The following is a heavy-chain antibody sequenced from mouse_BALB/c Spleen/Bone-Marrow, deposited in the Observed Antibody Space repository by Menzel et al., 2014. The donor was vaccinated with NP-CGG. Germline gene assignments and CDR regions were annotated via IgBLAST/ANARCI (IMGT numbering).Heavy chain of an antibody. D-gene: IGHD1-1*01. Sequence: LVESGAELVKPGASVKLSCTASGFNIKDXXXHWVXQRPXXGXXWXXXIXXANGNTKYDPKFQGKATITADTSSNTAYLQLSSLTSEDTAVYYCARYYYGSSYFDYWGQGTTLTVSS. V-gene: IGHV14-3*02. J-gene: IGHJ2*01. CDR2: IXXANGNT. CDR3: ARYYYGSSYFDY. CDR1: GFNIKDXX.